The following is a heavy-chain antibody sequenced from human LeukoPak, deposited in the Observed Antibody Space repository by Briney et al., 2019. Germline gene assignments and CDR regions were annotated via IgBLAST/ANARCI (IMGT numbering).Heavy chain of an antibody. CDR1: GYTFTNYH. CDR3: ARGIRTNWYFDL. CDR2: INPNSGGT. D-gene: IGHD1/OR15-1a*01. J-gene: IGHJ2*01. V-gene: IGHV1-2*02. Sequence: ASVRVSCKASGYTFTNYHMHWVRQAPGQGLEWMGWINPNSGGTDYAQKFQGRVTMTRDTSLSTTYMELTRLRSDDTAVYYCARGIRTNWYFDLWGRGTLVTVSS.